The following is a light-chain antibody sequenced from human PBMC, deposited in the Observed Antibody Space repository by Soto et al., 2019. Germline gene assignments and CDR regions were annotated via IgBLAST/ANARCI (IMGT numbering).Light chain of an antibody. CDR3: QHYNSYSEA. Sequence: DIPMTQSPSTLSGSVGDRVTITCRASQTISSCWAWYQQKPGKAPKLLIYKASTLKSGVPSRFSGSGSGTEFTLTISSLQPDDFATYYCQHYNSYSEAFGQGTKVELK. CDR2: KAS. CDR1: QTISSC. V-gene: IGKV1-5*03. J-gene: IGKJ1*01.